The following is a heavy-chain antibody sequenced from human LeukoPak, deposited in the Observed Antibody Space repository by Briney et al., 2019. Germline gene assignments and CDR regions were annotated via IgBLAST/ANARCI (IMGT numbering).Heavy chain of an antibody. V-gene: IGHV1-2*02. Sequence: ASVKVSCKASGYTFTDYYIHWLRQAPGQGLEWMGWINPNSGGTDYAQKFQGRVTMTRDTSISSAYMELSRLRSDATAAYYCAREVAVAGTGWLGSAWGQGTLVTVSS. J-gene: IGHJ5*02. CDR3: AREVAVAGTGWLGSA. D-gene: IGHD6-13*01. CDR1: GYTFTDYY. CDR2: INPNSGGT.